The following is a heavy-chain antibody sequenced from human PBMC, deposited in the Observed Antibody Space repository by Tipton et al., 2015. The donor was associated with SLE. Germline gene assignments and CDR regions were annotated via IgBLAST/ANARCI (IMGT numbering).Heavy chain of an antibody. Sequence: PGLVKPSGTLSLTCAVSGGSISSSNWWSWVRQPPGKGLEWIGEIFHSGITYYNPSLKSRVTMSVDRSKNQFSLRLTSVTAADTAVYYCATELFRGYTSGWGPDYWGQGTLVTVSS. V-gene: IGHV4-4*02. J-gene: IGHJ4*02. CDR2: IFHSGIT. CDR3: ATELFRGYTSGWGPDY. D-gene: IGHD6-19*01. CDR1: GGSISSSNW.